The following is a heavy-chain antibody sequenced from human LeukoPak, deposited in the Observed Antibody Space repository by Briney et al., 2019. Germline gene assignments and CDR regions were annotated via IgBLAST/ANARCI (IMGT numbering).Heavy chain of an antibody. V-gene: IGHV1-69*13. CDR3: ARVDCSSTSCPGTGDYYYYMDV. D-gene: IGHD2-2*01. CDR1: GGTFSSYA. J-gene: IGHJ6*03. CDR2: IIPIFGTA. Sequence: SVKVSCKASGGTFSSYAISWVRQAPGQGLEWMGGIIPIFGTANYAQKFQGRVTITADESTSTAYMELSSLRSEDTAVYYCARVDCSSTSCPGTGDYYYYMDVWGKGTTVTVSS.